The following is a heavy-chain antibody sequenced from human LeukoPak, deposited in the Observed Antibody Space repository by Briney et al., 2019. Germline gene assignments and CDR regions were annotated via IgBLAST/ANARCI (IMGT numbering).Heavy chain of an antibody. CDR2: IIPIFGIA. D-gene: IGHD3-22*01. CDR1: GGTFSSYA. J-gene: IGHJ5*02. V-gene: IGHV1-69*04. CDR3: ARLDYYDSSGYGKGFDP. Sequence: AASVKVSCKASGGTFSSYAISWVRQAPGQGLEWMGRIIPIFGIANYAQKFQGRVTITADKSTSTAYMELSSLRSEDTAVYYCARLDYYDSSGYGKGFDPWGQGTLVTVSS.